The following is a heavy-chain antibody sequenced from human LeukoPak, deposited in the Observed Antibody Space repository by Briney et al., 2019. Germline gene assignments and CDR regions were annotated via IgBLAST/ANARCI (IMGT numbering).Heavy chain of an antibody. CDR3: ARERFGSGSYSFDY. V-gene: IGHV1-18*01. J-gene: IGHJ4*02. D-gene: IGHD3-10*01. CDR2: ISAYNGNT. CDR1: GYTFTSYG. Sequence: ASVKVSCKASGYTFTSYGISWVRQAPGQGLECMGWISAYNGNTNYAQKLQGRVTMTTDTSTSTAYMELRSLRSDDTAVYYCARERFGSGSYSFDYWGQGTLVTVSS.